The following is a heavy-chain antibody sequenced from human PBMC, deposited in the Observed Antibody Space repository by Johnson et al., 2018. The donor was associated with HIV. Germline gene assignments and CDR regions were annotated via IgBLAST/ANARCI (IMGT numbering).Heavy chain of an antibody. V-gene: IGHV3-30*04. CDR1: GFTFSRYA. J-gene: IGHJ3*02. Sequence: QMQLVESGGGVVQPGRSLRLSCAASGFTFSRYAMHWVRQAPGKGLEWVAVISSDGSNKYYADSVKGRFTISRDNSKNTLYLQMNSLRAEDTAVYYCAKGLLIAAAHDAFDIWGQGTMVTVSS. CDR2: ISSDGSNK. CDR3: AKGLLIAAAHDAFDI. D-gene: IGHD6-13*01.